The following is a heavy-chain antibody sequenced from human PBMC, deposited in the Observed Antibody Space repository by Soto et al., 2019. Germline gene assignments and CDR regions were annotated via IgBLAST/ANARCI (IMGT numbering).Heavy chain of an antibody. V-gene: IGHV4-39*01. D-gene: IGHD6-6*01. J-gene: IGHJ6*03. CDR2: IYYSGST. CDR3: ARHPVAARPFWYYYYYMDV. CDR1: GGSISSSSYY. Sequence: QLQLQESGPGLVKPSETLSLTCTVSGGSISSSSYYWGWIRQPPGKGLEWIGSIYYSGSTYYNPSLKSRVTISVDTSKNQFSLKLSSVTAADTAVYYCARHPVAARPFWYYYYYMDVWGKGTTVTVSS.